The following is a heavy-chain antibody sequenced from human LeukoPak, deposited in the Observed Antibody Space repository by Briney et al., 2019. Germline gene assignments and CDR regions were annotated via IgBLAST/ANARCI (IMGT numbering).Heavy chain of an antibody. CDR1: GFSFMNAW. J-gene: IGHJ4*02. CDR2: IKSNADGGTP. Sequence: GGSLRLSCAASGFSFMNAWMIWVRQAPGKGLEWVVRIKSNADGGTPDYAAPARGRFTISRDDSKNTLYLQVNSLKTEDTAVYYCTSFYHGDSPYWGRGTLVTVSS. CDR3: TSFYHGDSPY. V-gene: IGHV3-15*01. D-gene: IGHD3-16*02.